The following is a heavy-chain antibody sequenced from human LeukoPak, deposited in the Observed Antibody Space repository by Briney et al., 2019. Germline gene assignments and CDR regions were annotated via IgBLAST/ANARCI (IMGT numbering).Heavy chain of an antibody. J-gene: IGHJ3*02. CDR3: ARVSRRHVDTALSAFDI. Sequence: GGSLRLSCAASGFTFSSYSMNWVRQAPGKGLEWVSYISSSSSTIYYADSVKGRFTISRDNAKNSLYLQMNSLRAEDTAVYYCARVSRRHVDTALSAFDIWGQGTMVTVSS. CDR2: ISSSSSTI. D-gene: IGHD5-18*01. V-gene: IGHV3-48*01. CDR1: GFTFSSYS.